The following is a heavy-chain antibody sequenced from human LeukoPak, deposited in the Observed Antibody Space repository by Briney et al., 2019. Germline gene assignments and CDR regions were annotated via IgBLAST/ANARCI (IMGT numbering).Heavy chain of an antibody. CDR3: AKDAASGYSYGYINY. CDR2: ISGSGGST. CDR1: GFTFSTYA. D-gene: IGHD5-18*01. Sequence: PGGSLRLSCAASGFTFSTYAMSWVRQAPGKGLEWVSAISGSGGSTYYADSVKGRFTISRDISENTLYLQMNNLRGEDTATYYCAKDAASGYSYGYINYWGQGTLVTVSS. J-gene: IGHJ4*02. V-gene: IGHV3-23*01.